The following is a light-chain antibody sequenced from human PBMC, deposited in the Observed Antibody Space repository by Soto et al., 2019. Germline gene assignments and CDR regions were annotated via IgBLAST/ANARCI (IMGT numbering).Light chain of an antibody. V-gene: IGKV4-1*01. CDR2: WAS. J-gene: IGKJ1*01. CDR1: QSVVYSSNNKNY. CDR3: QQYYSIPRT. Sequence: DIVMTQSPDSLAVSLGERATINCKSSQSVVYSSNNKNYLAWYQQKPGQPPKKLIYWASARESGVPDRFSGSGSGTDFTLTISSLQAEDVEVYYCQQYYSIPRTFGQGTKVDIX.